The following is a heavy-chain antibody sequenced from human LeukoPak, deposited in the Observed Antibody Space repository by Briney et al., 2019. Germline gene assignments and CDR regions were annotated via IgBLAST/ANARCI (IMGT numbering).Heavy chain of an antibody. D-gene: IGHD3-10*01. CDR1: GFTFSSYW. V-gene: IGHV3-74*01. CDR2: INSDGSST. J-gene: IGHJ4*02. Sequence: QPGGSLRLSCAASGFTFSSYWMHRVRQAPGKGLVWVSRINSDGSSTSYADSVKGRFTISRDNAKNTLYLQMNSLRAEDTAVYYCAVYYYGSGSSYWGQGTLVTVSS. CDR3: AVYYYGSGSSY.